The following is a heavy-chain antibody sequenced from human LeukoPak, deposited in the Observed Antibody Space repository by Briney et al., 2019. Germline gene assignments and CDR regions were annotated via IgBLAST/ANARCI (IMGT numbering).Heavy chain of an antibody. D-gene: IGHD3-22*01. Sequence: SETLSLTCTVSGDLISSSSYYWGWIRQPPGKGLEWIGDVYYSGRTYYNPSLKSRVFISIDTSKNYFSLNLNFVTAADTAVYYCARRRYYDSTGYFEWGRGSLVTVSS. CDR2: VYYSGRT. CDR1: GDLISSSSYY. V-gene: IGHV4-39*02. CDR3: ARRRYYDSTGYFE. J-gene: IGHJ1*01.